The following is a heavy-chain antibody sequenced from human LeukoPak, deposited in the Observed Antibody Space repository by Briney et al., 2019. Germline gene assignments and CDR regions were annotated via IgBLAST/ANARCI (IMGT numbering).Heavy chain of an antibody. Sequence: ASVKVSCKASGYTFTAYYMHWVRQAPGQGLEWMGWINPNSGGTNYAQKFQGRVTMTRDTSISTAYMELSRLRSDDTAVYYCARGVVVVAAISSPVDYWGQGTLVTVSS. CDR1: GYTFTAYY. J-gene: IGHJ4*02. V-gene: IGHV1-2*02. D-gene: IGHD2-15*01. CDR2: INPNSGGT. CDR3: ARGVVVVAAISSPVDY.